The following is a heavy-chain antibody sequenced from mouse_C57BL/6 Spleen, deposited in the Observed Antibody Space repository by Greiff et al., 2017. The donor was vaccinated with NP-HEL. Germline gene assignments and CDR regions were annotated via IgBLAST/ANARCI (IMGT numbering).Heavy chain of an antibody. CDR3: AKTHSQTYYYGSSSAMDY. CDR2: IWGDGST. J-gene: IGHJ4*01. CDR1: GFSLTSYG. D-gene: IGHD1-1*01. Sequence: VQLQQSGPGLVAPSQSLSITCTVSGFSLTSYGVSWVRQPPGKGLEWLGVIWGDGSTNYHSALISRLSLSKDNSKSQVFLKLNSLQTDDTATYYCAKTHSQTYYYGSSSAMDYWGQGTSGTVSS. V-gene: IGHV2-3*01.